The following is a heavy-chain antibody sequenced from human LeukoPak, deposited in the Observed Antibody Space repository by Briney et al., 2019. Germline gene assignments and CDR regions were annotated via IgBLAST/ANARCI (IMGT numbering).Heavy chain of an antibody. J-gene: IGHJ4*02. CDR1: GFTFSSYG. CDR3: AKAGLRSYYFDY. CDR2: IWYGGSNK. V-gene: IGHV3-30*02. D-gene: IGHD4-17*01. Sequence: GGSLRLSCAASGFTFSSYGMHWVRQAPGKGLEWVAVIWYGGSNKYYADSVKGRFTISRDNSKNTLYLQMNSLRAEDTAVYYCAKAGLRSYYFDYWGQGTLVTVSS.